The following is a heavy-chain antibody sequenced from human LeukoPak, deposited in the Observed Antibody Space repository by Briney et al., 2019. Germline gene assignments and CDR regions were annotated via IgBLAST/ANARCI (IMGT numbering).Heavy chain of an antibody. J-gene: IGHJ4*02. D-gene: IGHD1-26*01. CDR3: ARGVNSGYFDY. CDR2: IYHSGST. Sequence: SETLSLTCAVYGGSFSGYYWSWIRQSPGKGLEWIGYIYHSGSTDYNSSLKSRVTISEDTSKKQFSLKVSSVTAADTAVYYCARGVNSGYFDYCGQGTLVTVSS. CDR1: GGSFSGYY. V-gene: IGHV4-59*01.